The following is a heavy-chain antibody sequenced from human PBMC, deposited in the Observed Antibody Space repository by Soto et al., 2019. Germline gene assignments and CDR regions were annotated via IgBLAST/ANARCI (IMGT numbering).Heavy chain of an antibody. J-gene: IGHJ5*02. CDR1: GYTSTAYN. CDR2: INAGNGNT. D-gene: IGHD4-17*01. V-gene: IGHV1-3*01. CDR3: ARVAPSGGAVPRFDP. Sequence: QVQLVQSGAEVKEPGASVRLSCKAFGYTSTAYNIHWVRQAPGQGLEWMGWINAGNGNTRSSRKFQGRVIITRDTSATTAYLEVDSLRSEDTAIYYCARVAPSGGAVPRFDPWGQGTLLTVSS.